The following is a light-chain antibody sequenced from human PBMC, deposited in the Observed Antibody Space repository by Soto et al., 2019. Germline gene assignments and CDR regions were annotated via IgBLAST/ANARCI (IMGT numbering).Light chain of an antibody. Sequence: EIVLTQSPATLSLSPGERATLSCRASQSVSSYLSWYQQKPGQAPRLLIYDASNSATAIPARFSGSGSGTDFTLTISSLEPEDFAVYYCQQRSNWPSYTFGQGTKLEIK. J-gene: IGKJ2*01. V-gene: IGKV3-11*01. CDR2: DAS. CDR3: QQRSNWPSYT. CDR1: QSVSSY.